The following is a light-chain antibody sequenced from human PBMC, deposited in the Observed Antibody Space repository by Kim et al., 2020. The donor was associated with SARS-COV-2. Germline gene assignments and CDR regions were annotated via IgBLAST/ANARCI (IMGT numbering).Light chain of an antibody. J-gene: IGLJ2*01. V-gene: IGLV3-21*04. Sequence: APGETARMTCGGNNIGDKHVHCDQQKPGQTPALVIQNDSDRPSGIPERFSGSNSGNTATLTISRVEAGDEADYYCQVWDSTRDRVVFGGGTKLTVL. CDR2: NDS. CDR1: NIGDKH. CDR3: QVWDSTRDRVV.